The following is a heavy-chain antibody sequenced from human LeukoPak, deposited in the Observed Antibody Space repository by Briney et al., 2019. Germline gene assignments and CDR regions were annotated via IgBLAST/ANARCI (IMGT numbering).Heavy chain of an antibody. Sequence: PGGSLRLSCAASGFTVSSNYMSWVRQAPGKGLEWVSVIYSGGSTYYADSVEGRFTISRDNSKNTLYLQMNSLRAEDTAVYYCARDLSGSSSWYDGMDVWGQGTTVTVSS. CDR1: GFTVSSNY. V-gene: IGHV3-53*01. J-gene: IGHJ6*02. CDR2: IYSGGST. D-gene: IGHD6-13*01. CDR3: ARDLSGSSSWYDGMDV.